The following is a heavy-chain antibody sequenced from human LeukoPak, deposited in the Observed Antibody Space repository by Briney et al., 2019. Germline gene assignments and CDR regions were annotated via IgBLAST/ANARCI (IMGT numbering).Heavy chain of an antibody. J-gene: IGHJ6*03. CDR2: INHSGST. CDR3: ARGKRQLVKYYYYYYMDV. V-gene: IGHV4-34*01. Sequence: SETLSLTCAVYGGSFSGYYWSWTRQPPGKGLEWIGEINHSGSTNYNPSLKSRVTISVDTSKNQFSLKLSSVTAADTAVYYCARGKRQLVKYYYYYYMDVWGKGTTVTVSS. D-gene: IGHD6-13*01. CDR1: GGSFSGYY.